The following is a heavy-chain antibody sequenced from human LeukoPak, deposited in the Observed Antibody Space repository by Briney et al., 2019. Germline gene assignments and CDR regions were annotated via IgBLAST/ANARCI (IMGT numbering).Heavy chain of an antibody. J-gene: IGHJ4*02. CDR3: ARGGVAGFMVRGVTYFDY. CDR2: INHSGST. Sequence: SETLSLTCAVYGGSFSGYYWSWIRQPPGKGLEWIGEINHSGSTNYNPSLKSRVTISVDTSKNQFSLKLSSVTAADTAVYYCARGGVAGFMVRGVTYFDYWGQGTLVTVSS. V-gene: IGHV4-34*01. D-gene: IGHD3-10*01. CDR1: GGSFSGYY.